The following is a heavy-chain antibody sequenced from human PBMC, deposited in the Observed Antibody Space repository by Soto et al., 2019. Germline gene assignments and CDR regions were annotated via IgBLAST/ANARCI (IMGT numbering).Heavy chain of an antibody. CDR2: INVGNGNT. J-gene: IGHJ5*02. Sequence: AASVKVSCKASGYTYISYSMHWVRQAPGQRLEWMGWINVGNGNTKYSQNFQGRVTINQDTSASTAYMELSSLTSEDTAVCYCAREKWGSGSRWLDPWGQGTLVTVSS. CDR3: AREKWGSGSRWLDP. V-gene: IGHV1-3*01. CDR1: GYTYISYS. D-gene: IGHD6-19*01.